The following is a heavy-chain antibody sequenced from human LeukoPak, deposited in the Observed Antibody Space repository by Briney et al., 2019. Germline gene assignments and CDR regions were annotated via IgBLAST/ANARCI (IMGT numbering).Heavy chain of an antibody. V-gene: IGHV3-13*04. J-gene: IGHJ4*02. CDR3: ASGNILTGYIY. CDR1: ELTLSSYY. D-gene: IGHD3-9*01. CDR2: IGYGGDT. Sequence: GGSLRLSCALAELTLSSYYTRWVRQATGKGLEWVSAIGYGGDTHYSGSVKGRFTISRENAKNSLYLQMNSLGAGDTGLYYCASGNILTGYIYWGQGTLVTVSS.